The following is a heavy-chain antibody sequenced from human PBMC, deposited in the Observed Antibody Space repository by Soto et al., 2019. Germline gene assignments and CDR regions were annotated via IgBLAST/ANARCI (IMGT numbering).Heavy chain of an antibody. CDR1: GGSISSGGYS. CDR3: ARAHYGDYGYGMHV. Sequence: QLQLQESGSGLVKPSQTLSLTCAVSGGSISSGGYSWSWIRQPPGKGLEWIGYIYHSGSTYYKPSLNSPVTTSVDRSKNPFALKLLSVTPADTGVYYCARAHYGDYGYGMHVWGQGTTVTVSS. D-gene: IGHD4-17*01. J-gene: IGHJ6*02. V-gene: IGHV4-30-2*01. CDR2: IYHSGST.